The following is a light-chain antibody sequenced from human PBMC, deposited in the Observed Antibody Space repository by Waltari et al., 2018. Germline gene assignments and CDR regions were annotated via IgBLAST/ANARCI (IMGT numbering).Light chain of an antibody. CDR2: DVT. CDR1: TSAVGASDY. CDR3: CSFAVNYAVV. J-gene: IGLJ3*02. V-gene: IGLV2-11*01. Sequence: QSALTQPPSVSGSPGQSVTISCTGTTSAVGASDYVSWYQQHPGKAPKLLIYDVTQRPSGVPDRFSGSKSGNTASLTISGLQTEDEADYYCCSFAVNYAVVFGGGTKVTVL.